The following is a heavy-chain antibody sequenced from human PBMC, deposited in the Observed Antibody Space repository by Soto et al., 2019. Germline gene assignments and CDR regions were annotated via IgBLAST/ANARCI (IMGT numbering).Heavy chain of an antibody. CDR3: IIVVVPAESVRPYFDY. J-gene: IGHJ4*02. Sequence: GASVKVSCKASGYTFTSYGISWVRQAPGQGLEWMGWISAYNGNTNYAQKLQGRVTMTTDTSTSTAYMELRSLRSDDTAVYYCIIVVVPAESVRPYFDYWGQGTLVTVSS. CDR1: GYTFTSYG. CDR2: ISAYNGNT. D-gene: IGHD2-2*01. V-gene: IGHV1-18*01.